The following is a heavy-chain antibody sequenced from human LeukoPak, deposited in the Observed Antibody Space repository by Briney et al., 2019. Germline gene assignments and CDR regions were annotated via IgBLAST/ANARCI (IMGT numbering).Heavy chain of an antibody. V-gene: IGHV3-23*01. J-gene: IGHJ5*01. Sequence: GGSLRLSCAASGFTFSSYGMSWVRQAPGKGLEWVSGISGSGGSTYYADSVKGRFTISRDNTKNTLYLQMNSLRAEDTAVYYCAKDRHAPGRYCSSTSCFPFDSWGQGTLVTVSS. CDR2: ISGSGGST. CDR1: GFTFSSYG. D-gene: IGHD2-2*01. CDR3: AKDRHAPGRYCSSTSCFPFDS.